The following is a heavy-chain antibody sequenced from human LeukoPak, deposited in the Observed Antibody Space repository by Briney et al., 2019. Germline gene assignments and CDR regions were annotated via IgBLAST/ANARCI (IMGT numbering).Heavy chain of an antibody. J-gene: IGHJ3*02. CDR1: GFTFSSYA. V-gene: IGHV3-23*01. CDR3: AKATTVTSRLGGGAFDI. D-gene: IGHD4-17*01. CDR2: ISGSGGST. Sequence: GGSLRLSCAASGFTFSSYAMSWVRQAPGKGLEWVSAISGSGGSTYYADSVKGRFTISRDNSKNTLYLQMNSLRAEDTAVYYCAKATTVTSRLGGGAFDIWGQGTMVTVSS.